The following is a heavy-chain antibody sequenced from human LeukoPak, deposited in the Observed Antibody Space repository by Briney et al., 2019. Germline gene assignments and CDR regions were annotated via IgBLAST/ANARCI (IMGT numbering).Heavy chain of an antibody. J-gene: IGHJ4*02. D-gene: IGHD1-1*01. CDR3: ALGGGTTGLFDY. Sequence: PGGSLRLSCAASGFTFSSYAMSWVRQAPGKGLEWFSYISSSSDTIYYADSVEGRFTISRDNAKNSLYLQMNSLRAEDTAVYYCALGGGTTGLFDYWGQGTLVTVSS. V-gene: IGHV3-48*04. CDR2: ISSSSDTI. CDR1: GFTFSSYA.